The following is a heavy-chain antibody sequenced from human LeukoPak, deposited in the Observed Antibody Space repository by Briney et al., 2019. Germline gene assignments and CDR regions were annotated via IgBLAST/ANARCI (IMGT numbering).Heavy chain of an antibody. CDR2: IKQDGSEK. CDR3: ASGDYDFWSGYPALDY. Sequence: GGSLRLSCAASGSTFSSYWMSWVRQAPGKGLEWVANIKQDGSEKYYVDSVKGRFTISRDNAKNSLYLQMNSLRAEDTAVYYCASGDYDFWSGYPALDYWGQGTLVTVSS. J-gene: IGHJ4*02. V-gene: IGHV3-7*01. D-gene: IGHD3-3*01. CDR1: GSTFSSYW.